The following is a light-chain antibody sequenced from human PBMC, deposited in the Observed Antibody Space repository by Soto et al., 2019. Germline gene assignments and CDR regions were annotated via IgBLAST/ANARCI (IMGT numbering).Light chain of an antibody. CDR3: QQYNNWTPWT. CDR2: GAS. V-gene: IGKV3-15*01. CDR1: QSVSSN. J-gene: IGKJ1*01. Sequence: EIVMTQSPATLSVSPGGRATLSCRASQSVSSNLAWYQQKLGQAPRLLIYGASTRATGIPARFSGSGSGTEFTLTISSLQSEDFAVYYCQQYNNWTPWTFGQGTKVEIK.